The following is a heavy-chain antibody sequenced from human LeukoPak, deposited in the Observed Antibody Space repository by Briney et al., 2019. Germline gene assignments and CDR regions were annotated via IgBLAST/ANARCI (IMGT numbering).Heavy chain of an antibody. D-gene: IGHD1-1*01. V-gene: IGHV1-24*01. CDR1: GYSLSELS. CDR2: FDPEDDEA. Sequence: GASVKVSCKVSGYSLSELSIHWVRQAPGKGLEWMGGFDPEDDEAIYVQSLEGRVTMIEDTSTDTAYMELSGLTSDDAAVYYCATDVTGTAPYDFWGQGTLVTVS. J-gene: IGHJ4*02. CDR3: ATDVTGTAPYDF.